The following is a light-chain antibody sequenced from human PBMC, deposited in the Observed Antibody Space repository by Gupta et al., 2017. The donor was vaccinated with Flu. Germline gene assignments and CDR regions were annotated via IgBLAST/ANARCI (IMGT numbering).Light chain of an antibody. V-gene: IGKV1-16*01. J-gene: IGKJ2*02. Sequence: PSFMSSSVGDRVTNTWRARQGINNFLDWFQQKPGKAPKYLIYAASRWKSGVPSSFSGSGSGTEFTLTISSRQPEDFATYYCQQEHNFPGTFGQGTKMDIK. CDR3: QQEHNFPGT. CDR2: AAS. CDR1: QGINNF.